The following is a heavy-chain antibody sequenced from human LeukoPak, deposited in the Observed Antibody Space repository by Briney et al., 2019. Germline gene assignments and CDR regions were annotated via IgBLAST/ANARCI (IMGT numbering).Heavy chain of an antibody. J-gene: IGHJ4*02. CDR2: ISGSGGST. CDR3: AKRSSGGLPYCGGDCYLGIYFDY. V-gene: IGHV3-23*01. D-gene: IGHD2-21*02. Sequence: PGGSLRLSCTASGFTFSSCAMSWVRQAPGKGLEWVSAISGSGGSTYYADTVKGRFTISRDNSKNTLYLQMNSLRAEDTAVYYCAKRSSGGLPYCGGDCYLGIYFDYWGQGTLVTVSS. CDR1: GFTFSSCA.